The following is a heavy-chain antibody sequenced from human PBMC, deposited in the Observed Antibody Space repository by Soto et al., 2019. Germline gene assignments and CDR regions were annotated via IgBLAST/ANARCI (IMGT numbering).Heavy chain of an antibody. CDR1: GFTFSSYS. Sequence: EVQLVESGGGLVKPGGSLRLSCAASGFTFSSYSMNWVRQAPGKGLEWVSSISSSRSYIYYADSGKGRFTINRDNAKNTLELEMNSLRDEDTGGYYCAKERVAVVVTAVYDSDCGMDVWGQGTTVTVSS. D-gene: IGHD2-21*02. CDR3: AKERVAVVVTAVYDSDCGMDV. CDR2: ISSSRSYI. V-gene: IGHV3-21*01. J-gene: IGHJ6*02.